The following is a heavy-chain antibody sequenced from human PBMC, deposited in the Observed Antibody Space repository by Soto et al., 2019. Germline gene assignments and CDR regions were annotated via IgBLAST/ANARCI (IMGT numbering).Heavy chain of an antibody. CDR2: IYYSGST. Sequence: SETLSLTCTVSGGSISSYYWSWIRQPPGKGLEWIGYIYYSGSTNYNPSLKSRVTISVDTSKNQFSLKLSSVTAADTAVYYCARFRGVRGYNYYYYYYGMDVWGQGTTVTVSS. J-gene: IGHJ6*02. CDR1: GGSISSYY. CDR3: ARFRGVRGYNYYYYYYGMDV. D-gene: IGHD5-12*01. V-gene: IGHV4-59*08.